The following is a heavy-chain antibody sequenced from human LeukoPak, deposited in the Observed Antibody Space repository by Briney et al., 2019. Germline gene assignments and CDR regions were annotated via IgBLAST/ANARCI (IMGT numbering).Heavy chain of an antibody. D-gene: IGHD2-15*01. J-gene: IGHJ3*02. CDR1: GYSFTGNW. V-gene: IGHV5-51*01. Sequence: GESLKTSCQASGYSFTGNWIGWVRQMPGKGLEWMGITNPVDSETRYSPSFQGQVTISLDKSITTAYLQWSSLKASDTAMYYCARLVSGSWADTFDIWGQGTMVIVSS. CDR2: TNPVDSET. CDR3: ARLVSGSWADTFDI.